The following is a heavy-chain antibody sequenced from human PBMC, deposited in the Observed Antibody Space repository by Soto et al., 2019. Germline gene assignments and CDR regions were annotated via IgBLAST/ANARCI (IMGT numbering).Heavy chain of an antibody. CDR1: GFSVSNDY. Sequence: GGSLRLSCVVSGFSVSNDYMNWVRQAPGKGLEWVSIIYSDGGTNYADSVKGRFTISRDSSKNTVYLHMSYLRAEDTAMYYCARADSGNQFDHWGQGTLVTVS. CDR2: IYSDGGT. J-gene: IGHJ5*02. CDR3: ARADSGNQFDH. D-gene: IGHD6-25*01. V-gene: IGHV3-53*01.